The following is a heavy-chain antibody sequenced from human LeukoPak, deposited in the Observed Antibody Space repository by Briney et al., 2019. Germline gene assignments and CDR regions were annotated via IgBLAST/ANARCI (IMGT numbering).Heavy chain of an antibody. V-gene: IGHV3-30*18. CDR2: ISYDGSNK. CDR1: GFTFSSYG. D-gene: IGHD2-2*01. J-gene: IGHJ4*02. Sequence: GGSLRLSCAASGFTFSSYGMHWVRQAPGKGLEWVAVISYDGSNKYYADSGTGQFTISRDNPKNTLYLQMNSLRAEDTAVYYCAKAPRGCSSTSCYGIDYWGQGTLVTVSS. CDR3: AKAPRGCSSTSCYGIDY.